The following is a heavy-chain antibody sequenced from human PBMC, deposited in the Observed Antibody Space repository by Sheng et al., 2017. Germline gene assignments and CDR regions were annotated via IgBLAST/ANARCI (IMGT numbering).Heavy chain of an antibody. D-gene: IGHD4-17*01. J-gene: IGHJ4*02. Sequence: QVQLQESGPGLVKPSETLSLTCAVSGYSISSGYYWGWIRQPPGKGLEWIGSIYHSGSTYYNPSLKSRVTISVDTSKNQFSLKLSSVTAADTAVYYCARDNAMTTVTSFDYWGQGTLVTVSS. V-gene: IGHV4-38-2*02. CDR3: ARDNAMTTVTSFDY. CDR1: GYSISSGYY. CDR2: IYHSGST.